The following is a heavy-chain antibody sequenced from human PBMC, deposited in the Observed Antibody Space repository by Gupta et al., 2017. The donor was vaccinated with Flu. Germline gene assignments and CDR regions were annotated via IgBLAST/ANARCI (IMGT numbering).Heavy chain of an antibody. J-gene: IGHJ5*02. D-gene: IGHD3-3*01. CDR1: SGNY. V-gene: IGHV4-34*01. CDR2: INHRWIT. CDR3: ARLRHLLRFMAA. Sequence: SGNYWSWIRRSPGKGLEWIGEINHRWITNYNPSLQSGVIISVDTSKNQFSINMSSVTAADTAEYYCARLRHLLRFMAAWCQGTLVTVSS.